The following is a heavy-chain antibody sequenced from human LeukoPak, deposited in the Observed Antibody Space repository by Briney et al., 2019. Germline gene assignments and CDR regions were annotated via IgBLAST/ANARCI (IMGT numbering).Heavy chain of an antibody. CDR2: ITPSDGA. J-gene: IGHJ4*02. Sequence: GASVKVSCKSSGYTFTAYAVHWVRQAPGQGLEWMGWITPSDGANYTQKFQGRVTLTTDTSTGTAYMELRSLRSDDTAVYYCARDDGDYWGQGTLVTVSS. CDR3: ARDDGDY. V-gene: IGHV1-2*02. CDR1: GYTFTAYA.